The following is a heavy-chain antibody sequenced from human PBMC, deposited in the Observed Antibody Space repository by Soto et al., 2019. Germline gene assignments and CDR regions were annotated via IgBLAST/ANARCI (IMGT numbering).Heavy chain of an antibody. V-gene: IGHV3-15*01. D-gene: IGHD4-17*01. J-gene: IGHJ4*02. CDR3: ATFGLRWGFDY. CDR2: IKSRTDGGTT. Sequence: EVQLVESGGGLVKPGESLRLSCATSGFTFSNAWMSWVGQAPGKGLEWVGRIKSRTDGGTTDYAATVKGRFTISRDHSKNTLYLEMNGLKSEDKAVYYCATFGLRWGFDYWGQSTLVPVSS. CDR1: GFTFSNAW.